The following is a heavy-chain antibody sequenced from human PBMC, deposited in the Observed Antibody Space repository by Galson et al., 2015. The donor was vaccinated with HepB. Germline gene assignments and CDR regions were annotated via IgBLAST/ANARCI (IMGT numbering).Heavy chain of an antibody. V-gene: IGHV3-23*01. CDR1: GFFFGDYV. CDR2: ISASGGST. CDR3: AKVVDSYGPGYWYLDL. Sequence: SLRLSCAASGFFFGDYVITWVRQAPGKGLEWVSAISASGGSTFYADSVKGRFTISRDNSKNTVYLQMTSLRAEDTAIYYCAKVVDSYGPGYWYLDLWGRGTFVTVSS. D-gene: IGHD5-18*01. J-gene: IGHJ2*01.